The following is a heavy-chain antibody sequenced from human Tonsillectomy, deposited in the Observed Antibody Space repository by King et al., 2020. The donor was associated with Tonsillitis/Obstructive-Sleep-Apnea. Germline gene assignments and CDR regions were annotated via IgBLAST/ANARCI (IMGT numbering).Heavy chain of an antibody. D-gene: IGHD4-17*01. J-gene: IGHJ6*03. CDR2: IYPGDSDT. CDR3: ARHGKGTDYGDYELPETYYYYYMDV. Sequence: VQLVESGAEVKKPGESLKISCKGSGYSFTSYWIGWVRQMPGKGLEWMGIIYPGDSDTRYSPSFQGQVTISADKSISTAYLQWSSLKASDTAMYYCARHGKGTDYGDYELPETYYYYYMDVWGKGTTVTVSS. V-gene: IGHV5-51*01. CDR1: GYSFTSYW.